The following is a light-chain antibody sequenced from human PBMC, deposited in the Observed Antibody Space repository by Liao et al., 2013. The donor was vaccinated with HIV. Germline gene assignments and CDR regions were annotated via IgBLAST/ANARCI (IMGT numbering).Light chain of an antibody. V-gene: IGLV3-1*01. CDR2: HDS. CDR3: QAWDSRIAV. Sequence: SYELTQTPSVSVSPGQTVTITCSGDELGYKYSSWYQQKPGQSPVLVIYHDSERPSGISERFSGSNSQNTATLTISGAQPMDEADYYCQAWDSRIAVFGGGTKVTVL. CDR1: ELGYKY. J-gene: IGLJ2*01.